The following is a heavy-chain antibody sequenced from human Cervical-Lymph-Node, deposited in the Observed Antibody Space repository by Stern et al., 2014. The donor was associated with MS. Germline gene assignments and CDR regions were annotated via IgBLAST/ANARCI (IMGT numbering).Heavy chain of an antibody. J-gene: IGHJ3*02. CDR2: VSYDGTTA. CDR1: GFTFSTYA. CDR3: AKDASTQWLVQSDAFDI. V-gene: IGHV3-30*18. Sequence: VQLVESGGGVVQPGRSLRLSCAVSGFTFSTYAIHWVLQAPGKGLEWVAVVSYDGTTAYYADSVKGRFTISRDNSRNALYLQMNSLRAEDTALYYCAKDASTQWLVQSDAFDIWGQGTMVIVSS. D-gene: IGHD6-19*01.